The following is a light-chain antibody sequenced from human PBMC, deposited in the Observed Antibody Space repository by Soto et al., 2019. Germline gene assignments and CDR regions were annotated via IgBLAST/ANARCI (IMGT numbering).Light chain of an antibody. CDR3: SSYAGINIYV. V-gene: IGLV2-8*01. CDR2: EIN. Sequence: QSALTQPPSASGSPGQSVTISCTGTSSDVGAFNYASWYQQHPGKAPKLMIFEINKRPSGVPDRFSGSKSGNTASLTVSGLQAEDEADYYCSSYAGINIYVFGGGTKVTVL. CDR1: SSDVGAFNY. J-gene: IGLJ1*01.